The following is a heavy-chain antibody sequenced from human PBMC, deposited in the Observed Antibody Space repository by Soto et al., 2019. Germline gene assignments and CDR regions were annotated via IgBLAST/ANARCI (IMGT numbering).Heavy chain of an antibody. J-gene: IGHJ4*02. CDR1: GFTFSSYA. Sequence: QVQLVESGGGVVQPGRSLRLSCAASGFTFSSYAMHWVRQAPGKGLEWVALIWYDGSKKYYADSVEGRFTISRDNSKNTLYLQLNSLRAEDTAVYYCARGGYNGWSLEYWSQGTLVTVSS. D-gene: IGHD6-19*01. V-gene: IGHV3-33*01. CDR2: IWYDGSKK. CDR3: ARGGYNGWSLEY.